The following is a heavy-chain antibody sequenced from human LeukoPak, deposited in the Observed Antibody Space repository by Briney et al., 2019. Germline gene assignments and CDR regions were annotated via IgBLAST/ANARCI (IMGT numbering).Heavy chain of an antibody. CDR1: GLTVSSNS. Sequence: GGSLRLSCAASGLTVSSNSMSWVRQAPGKGLEWVSLINSGGSTYYADSVKGRFTISRDNSKNTLYLQMNSLRVEDTAVYYCARDQGAYNVWGRGTMVTASS. D-gene: IGHD1-14*01. J-gene: IGHJ6*02. CDR2: INSGGST. CDR3: ARDQGAYNV. V-gene: IGHV3-66*02.